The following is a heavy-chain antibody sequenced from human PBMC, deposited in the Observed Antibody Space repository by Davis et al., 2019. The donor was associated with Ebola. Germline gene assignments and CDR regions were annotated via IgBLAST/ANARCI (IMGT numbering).Heavy chain of an antibody. CDR1: GFTFSYYP. V-gene: IGHV3-30*18. Sequence: GESLKISCSASGFTFSYYPMNWVRQAPGKGLEWVAVISYDGSNKYYADSVKGRFTISRDNSKNTLYLQMNSLRAEDTAVYYCAKATAIDYWGQGTLVTVSS. CDR2: ISYDGSNK. J-gene: IGHJ4*02. CDR3: AKATAIDY. D-gene: IGHD4-17*01.